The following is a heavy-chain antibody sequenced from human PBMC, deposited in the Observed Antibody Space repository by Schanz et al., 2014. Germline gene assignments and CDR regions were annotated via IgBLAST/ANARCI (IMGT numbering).Heavy chain of an antibody. CDR2: ISYDGNNK. D-gene: IGHD5-18*01. V-gene: IGHV3-30*03. CDR3: AREMDTAIGDY. Sequence: QVQLVESGGGVVQPGRSLRLSCAASGFTFRSHGMHWVRQAPGKGLEWVALISYDGNNKFYTDSVKGRFTISRDNSRNTLYLEIDTLRPEDTAVYFCAREMDTAIGDYWGQGTLVNVSS. CDR1: GFTFRSHG. J-gene: IGHJ4*02.